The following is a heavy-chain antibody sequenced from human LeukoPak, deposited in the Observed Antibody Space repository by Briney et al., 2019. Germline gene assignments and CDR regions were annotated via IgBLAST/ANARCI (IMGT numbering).Heavy chain of an antibody. CDR3: ATVVDESDIDN. Sequence: SSETLSLTCTVSGVSMSSDYYCWIRQSPGMGLEWIGYYKYNGNTDYNPSLKSRATISMDRSKSQFSLKVNFVTAADTAVYYCATVVDESDIDNWGQGTLVTVSS. CDR2: YKYNGNT. J-gene: IGHJ4*02. V-gene: IGHV4-59*01. CDR1: GVSMSSDY. D-gene: IGHD2-21*02.